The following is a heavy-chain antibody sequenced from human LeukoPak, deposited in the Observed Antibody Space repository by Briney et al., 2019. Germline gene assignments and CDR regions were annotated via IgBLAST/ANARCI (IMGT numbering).Heavy chain of an antibody. V-gene: IGHV3-23*01. Sequence: GGSLRLSCAASRFTLSSYSMNWVRQAPGKGLEWVSAISGSGGSTYYADSVKGRFTISRDNSKNTLYLQMNSLRAEDTAVYYCAKDRWDVFSQQLGLGSGYFDYWGQGTLVTVSS. CDR3: AKDRWDVFSQQLGLGSGYFDY. CDR1: RFTLSSYS. J-gene: IGHJ4*02. CDR2: ISGSGGST. D-gene: IGHD6-13*01.